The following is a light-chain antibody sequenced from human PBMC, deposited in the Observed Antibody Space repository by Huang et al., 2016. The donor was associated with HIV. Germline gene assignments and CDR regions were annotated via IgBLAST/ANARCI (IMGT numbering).Light chain of an antibody. Sequence: DINMTQSPSSLSASLGDRVPITCRASQSISSYLNWYQQNPGKAPKLLIYAASSLQSGVPSRFSGSGSETNFTLTISSLQPEDFATYYCQQGYSTPHTFGQGTKLEIK. CDR3: QQGYSTPHT. J-gene: IGKJ2*01. CDR2: AAS. CDR1: QSISSY. V-gene: IGKV1-39*01.